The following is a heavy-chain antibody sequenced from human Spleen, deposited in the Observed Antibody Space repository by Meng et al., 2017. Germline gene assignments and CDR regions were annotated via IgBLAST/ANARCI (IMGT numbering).Heavy chain of an antibody. V-gene: IGHV4-61*01. Sequence: QEQLQESGPGLVKPSQTLSLTCAVSGGSVSSGSYYWSWIRQPPGKGLEWIGYIYYSGSTNYNPSLKSRVTISVDTSKNQFSLKLSSVTAADTAVYYCARDDSSGYYPYWGQGTLVTVSS. CDR3: ARDDSSGYYPY. D-gene: IGHD3-22*01. CDR2: IYYSGST. J-gene: IGHJ4*02. CDR1: GGSVSSGSYY.